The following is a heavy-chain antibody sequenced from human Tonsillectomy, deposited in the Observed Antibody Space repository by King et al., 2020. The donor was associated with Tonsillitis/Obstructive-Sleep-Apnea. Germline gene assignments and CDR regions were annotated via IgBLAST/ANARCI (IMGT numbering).Heavy chain of an antibody. J-gene: IGHJ3*02. D-gene: IGHD2-2*01. CDR3: ARGGRIYCSGSSCYEGEGAFDI. CDR1: GFTFSSYW. Sequence: VQLVESGGGLVQPGGSLRLSCAASGFTFSSYWMHWVRQAPGKGLVWVSRINSDGSSTPYADSVKGRFTISRDNAKNTLYLQMNSLRAEDMAVYYCARGGRIYCSGSSCYEGEGAFDIWGQGTMVTVSS. CDR2: INSDGSST. V-gene: IGHV3-74*01.